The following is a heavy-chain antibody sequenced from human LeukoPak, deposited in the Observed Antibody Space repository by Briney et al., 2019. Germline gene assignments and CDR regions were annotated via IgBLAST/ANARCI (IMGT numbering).Heavy chain of an antibody. J-gene: IGHJ4*02. D-gene: IGHD3-10*01. CDR2: INTNTGNP. Sequence: ASVKVSCKASGYTFTSYGISWVRQAPGQGLEWMGWINTNTGNPTYAQGFTGRFVFSLDTSVSTAYLQMNSLRAEDTAVYYCAKKPPHLLGGSGKVDYFDYWGQGTLVTVSS. V-gene: IGHV7-4-1*02. CDR3: AKKPPHLLGGSGKVDYFDY. CDR1: GYTFTSYG.